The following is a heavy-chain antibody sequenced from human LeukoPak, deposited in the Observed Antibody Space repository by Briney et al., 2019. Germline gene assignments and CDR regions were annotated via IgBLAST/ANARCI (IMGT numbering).Heavy chain of an antibody. CDR3: ARDSGTTGEVKFDP. Sequence: SETLSLTCTVSGYSISSGYYWGWIRPPPGKGLEWIGSIYYSGSTYYNPSLKSRVTISVDTSKNQFSLKLSSVTAADTAVYYCARDSGTTGEVKFDPWGQGTLVTVSS. J-gene: IGHJ5*02. CDR1: GYSISSGYY. CDR2: IYYSGST. V-gene: IGHV4-38-2*02. D-gene: IGHD3-10*01.